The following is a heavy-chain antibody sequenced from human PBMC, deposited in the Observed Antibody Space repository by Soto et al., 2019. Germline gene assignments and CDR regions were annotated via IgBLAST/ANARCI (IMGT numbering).Heavy chain of an antibody. J-gene: IGHJ6*02. Sequence: PEGSLRLSCAASRFTFSSYGMHWVRQAPGKGLEWVAVISYDGSNKYYADSVKGRFTISRDNSKNTLYLQMNSLRAEDTAVYYCAKDRNSYSSVWGQGTTVTVSS. V-gene: IGHV3-30*18. CDR1: RFTFSSYG. CDR2: ISYDGSNK. CDR3: AKDRNSYSSV. D-gene: IGHD5-18*01.